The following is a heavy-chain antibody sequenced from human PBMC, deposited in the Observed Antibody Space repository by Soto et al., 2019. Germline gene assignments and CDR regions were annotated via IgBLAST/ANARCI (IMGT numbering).Heavy chain of an antibody. CDR3: ARDQYYYGSGSYPYYYYAMDV. Sequence: QVQLVESGGGLVKPGGSLRLSCAASGFTFSDYYMSWILQAPGKGLEWVSYISSSGSTIYYADSVKGRFTISRDNAKNSLNQQMHSLRAEDTAVYYCARDQYYYGSGSYPYYYYAMDVWGQGPTVTVSS. CDR1: GFTFSDYY. V-gene: IGHV3-11*01. J-gene: IGHJ6*02. CDR2: ISSSGSTI. D-gene: IGHD3-10*01.